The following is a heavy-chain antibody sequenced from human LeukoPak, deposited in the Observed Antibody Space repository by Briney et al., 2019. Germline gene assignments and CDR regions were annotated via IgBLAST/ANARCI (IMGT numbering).Heavy chain of an antibody. J-gene: IGHJ6*02. CDR2: VYFTGYT. CDR1: GGSIIGYY. Sequence: SETLSLTCTVSGGSIIGYYWNCIRQPAGPGMQWIGRVYFTGYTNYNPSLKSEVTMSVDTSRNQFSLKVTSVTAADTAVYYCARGEHDLDVWGQGTTVTVSS. CDR3: ARGEHDLDV. V-gene: IGHV4-4*07. D-gene: IGHD1/OR15-1a*01.